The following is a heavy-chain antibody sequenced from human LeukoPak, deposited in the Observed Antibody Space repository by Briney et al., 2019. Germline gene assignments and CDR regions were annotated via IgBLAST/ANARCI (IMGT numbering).Heavy chain of an antibody. CDR3: ARVKGSGSYPFDYYYYYMDV. CDR2: IYHSGST. CDR1: GGSISSYY. J-gene: IGHJ6*03. Sequence: PSETLSLTCTVSGGSISSYYWSWIRQPPGKGLEWIGSIYHSGSTYYNPSLKSRVTISVDTSKNQFSLKLSSVTAADTAVYYCARVKGSGSYPFDYYYYYMDVWGKGTTVTVSS. D-gene: IGHD1-26*01. V-gene: IGHV4-59*12.